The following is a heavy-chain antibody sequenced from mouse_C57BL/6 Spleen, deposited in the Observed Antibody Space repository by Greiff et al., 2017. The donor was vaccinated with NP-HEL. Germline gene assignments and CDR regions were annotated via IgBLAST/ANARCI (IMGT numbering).Heavy chain of an antibody. J-gene: IGHJ3*01. D-gene: IGHD4-1*02. V-gene: IGHV2-5*01. Sequence: VQLQESGPGLVQPSQSLSITCTVSGFSLTSYGVHWVRQSPGKGLEWLGVIWRGGSTDYNAAFMSRLSITKDNSKSQVFFKMNSLQADDTAIYYCAKNGQLGRALTYWGQGTLVTVSA. CDR2: IWRGGST. CDR1: GFSLTSYG. CDR3: AKNGQLGRALTY.